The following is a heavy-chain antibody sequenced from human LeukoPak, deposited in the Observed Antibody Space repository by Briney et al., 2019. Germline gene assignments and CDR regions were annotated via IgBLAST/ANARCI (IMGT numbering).Heavy chain of an antibody. V-gene: IGHV3-64*01. CDR2: LSTNGDST. D-gene: IGHD3-10*01. CDR3: ARTYSYGAGTYSSFGY. CDR1: GFTFDSYA. Sequence: SGGSLRLSCAAFGFTFDSYALHWVRQAPGKGLEYVSCLSTNGDSTYYANSVKGRFTISRDNPKHTLFLQMGSLRVEDTAVYYCARTYSYGAGTYSSFGYWGQGTLVTVSP. J-gene: IGHJ4*02.